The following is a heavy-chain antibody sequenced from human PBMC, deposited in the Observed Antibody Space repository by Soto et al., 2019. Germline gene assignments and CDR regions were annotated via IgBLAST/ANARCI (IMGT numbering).Heavy chain of an antibody. CDR1: GFTFSSYA. V-gene: IGHV3-30-3*01. Sequence: QVQLVESGGGVVQPGRSLRLSCAASGFTFSSYAMHWVRQAPGKGLEWVAVISYDGSNKYYADSVKGRFTISRDNSKNTLYLQMNSLRAEDTAVYYCARDGPSINDYRNYGPYFDYWGQGTLVTVSS. D-gene: IGHD4-4*01. J-gene: IGHJ4*02. CDR2: ISYDGSNK. CDR3: ARDGPSINDYRNYGPYFDY.